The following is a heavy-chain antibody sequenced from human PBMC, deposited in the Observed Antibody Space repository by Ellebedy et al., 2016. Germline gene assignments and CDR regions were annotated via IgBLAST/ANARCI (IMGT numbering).Heavy chain of an antibody. CDR3: ARHPTYDAFDI. CDR1: GGSMNRDDYY. J-gene: IGHJ3*02. CDR2: IHYSGTI. Sequence: SETLSLXCTVSGGSMNRDDYYWGWVRQPPGKGLEWIGSIHYSGTIHYNPSLKSRVTMSVDTSKNQFSLYLSTVTAADTAVYYCARHPTYDAFDIWGQGTMVTVSS. V-gene: IGHV4-39*01.